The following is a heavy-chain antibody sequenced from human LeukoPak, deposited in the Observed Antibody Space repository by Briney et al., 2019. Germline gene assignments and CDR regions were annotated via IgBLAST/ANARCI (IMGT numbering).Heavy chain of an antibody. CDR1: GYTFTNYD. CDR3: ARRYCISTGCSAFDY. D-gene: IGHD2-2*01. J-gene: IGHJ4*02. CDR2: MNPNSGDS. Sequence: ASVKVSCKASGYTFTNYDINWVRQATGQGLERMGWMNPNSGDSHSVDKFQGRVTMTRDTSIRTAYMELSGLRSDDTAVYYCARRYCISTGCSAFDYWGPGTPVTVSS. V-gene: IGHV1-8*01.